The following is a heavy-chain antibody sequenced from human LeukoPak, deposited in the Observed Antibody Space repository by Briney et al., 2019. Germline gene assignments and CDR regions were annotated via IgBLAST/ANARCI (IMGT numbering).Heavy chain of an antibody. CDR1: GFTFSNYG. V-gene: IGHV3-33*01. J-gene: IGHJ3*02. Sequence: GGSLRLSCAASGFTFSNYGMHWVRQAPGKGLEWVAVIWSDGSNKKYADTVKGRFTISRDNSRTTLYLQMNSLRAEDTAVYYCATDRGGAPFDIWGQGTMVTVSS. CDR3: ATDRGGAPFDI. CDR2: IWSDGSNK.